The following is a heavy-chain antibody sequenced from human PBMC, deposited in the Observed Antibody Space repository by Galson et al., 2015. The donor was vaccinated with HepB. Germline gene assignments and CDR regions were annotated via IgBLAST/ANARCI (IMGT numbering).Heavy chain of an antibody. D-gene: IGHD3-3*01. V-gene: IGHV1-69*13. CDR3: AKSRFLEWVGSSGKEYKYYAMDV. J-gene: IGHJ6*02. CDR1: GGTFSRYYA. CDR2: LIPIFGTT. Sequence: SVKVSCKASGGTFSRYYAIAWVRQAPGQGLEWMDTLIPIFGTTNNAQKFQGRVAMTADESTTPAYMELSSLKPEDTAIYYCAKSRFLEWVGSSGKEYKYYAMDVWGRGTRVTVSS.